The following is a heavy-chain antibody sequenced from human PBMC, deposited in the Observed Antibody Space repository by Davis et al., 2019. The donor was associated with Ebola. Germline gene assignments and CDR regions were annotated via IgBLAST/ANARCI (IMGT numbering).Heavy chain of an antibody. J-gene: IGHJ6*02. CDR3: ARDLEYSSSWIMYYYDMDV. V-gene: IGHV3-33*08. D-gene: IGHD6-13*01. CDR2: IWYDGSNK. CDR1: GFTFDDYA. Sequence: PGGSLRLSCAASGFTFDDYAMHWVRQAPGKGLEWVAVIWYDGSNKYYADSVKGRFTISRDNSKNTLYLQMNSLRAEDTAGYYCARDLEYSSSWIMYYYDMDVWGQGTTVTASS.